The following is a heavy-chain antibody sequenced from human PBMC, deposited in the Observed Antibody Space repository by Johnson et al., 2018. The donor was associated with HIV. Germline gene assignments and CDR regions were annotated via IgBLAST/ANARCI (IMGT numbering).Heavy chain of an antibody. D-gene: IGHD4-17*01. CDR2: ISRSGSTI. J-gene: IGHJ3*02. Sequence: QMLLVESGGGLVKPGGSLRLSCAASGFTFSDYYMTWIRQAPGKGLEWVSYISRSGSTIYYADSVKVRFPISRDNAKNSLYLQMNSLRVEDTALYYCARPADYGDYSRDAFDIWGQGTMVTVSS. CDR3: ARPADYGDYSRDAFDI. V-gene: IGHV3-11*04. CDR1: GFTFSDYY.